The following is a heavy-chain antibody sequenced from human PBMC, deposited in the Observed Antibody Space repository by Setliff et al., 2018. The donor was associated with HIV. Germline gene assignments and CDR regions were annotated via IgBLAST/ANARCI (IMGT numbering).Heavy chain of an antibody. CDR2: IYYSGST. J-gene: IGHJ3*01. Sequence: PSETLSLTCTVSGGSISSSSYYWGWIRQPPGKGLEWIGSIYYSGSTNYNPSLKSRVTISVDPSRNQFSLKLNSVTAADTAVYYCARPLYWQSSDAFNFWGQGTMVTVSS. CDR1: GGSISSSSYY. D-gene: IGHD2-8*02. CDR3: ARPLYWQSSDAFNF. V-gene: IGHV4-39*07.